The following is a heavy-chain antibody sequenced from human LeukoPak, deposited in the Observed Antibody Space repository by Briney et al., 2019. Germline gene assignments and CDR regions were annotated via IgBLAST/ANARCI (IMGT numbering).Heavy chain of an antibody. D-gene: IGHD6-13*01. CDR1: GGSITSYY. CDR2: IYYSGST. V-gene: IGHV4-59*01. J-gene: IGHJ4*02. CDR3: ARVSEYSSSWAIDY. Sequence: SETLSLTCTVSGGSITSYYWSWIRQPPGKGLEWVGYIYYSGSTNYNPSLKSRVTISVDTSKNQFSLKLNSVTAADTAVYYCARVSEYSSSWAIDYWGQGALVTVSS.